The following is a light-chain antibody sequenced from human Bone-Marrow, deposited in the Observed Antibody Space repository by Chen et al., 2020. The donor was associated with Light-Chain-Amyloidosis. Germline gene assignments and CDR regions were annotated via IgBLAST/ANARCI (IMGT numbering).Light chain of an antibody. CDR3: SSYTSTTTDVI. Sequence: QSALTQPASVSGSPGQSITISCPGTSRDIGTFNYVSWYQQHPGKAPQLIIFEVSNRPSGVSDRFSGSKSGNTASLTISGLQPGDEADFYCSSYTSTTTDVIFGVGTKLTVI. CDR1: SRDIGTFNY. CDR2: EVS. V-gene: IGLV2-14*01. J-gene: IGLJ2*01.